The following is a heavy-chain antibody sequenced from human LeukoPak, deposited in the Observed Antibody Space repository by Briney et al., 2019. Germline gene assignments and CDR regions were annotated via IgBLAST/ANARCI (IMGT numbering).Heavy chain of an antibody. CDR3: AKERGGEFDY. V-gene: IGHV3-23*01. J-gene: IGHJ4*02. Sequence: GGTLRLSCATSGFTFSSCGMSWVRQAPGKGLEWVSAVTGSGGSTYYADSVKGRFTISRDNSKNTLYLQMNSLRVEDTAVYYCAKERGGEFDYWGQGTLVTVSS. CDR2: VTGSGGST. CDR1: GFTFSSCG. D-gene: IGHD3-16*01.